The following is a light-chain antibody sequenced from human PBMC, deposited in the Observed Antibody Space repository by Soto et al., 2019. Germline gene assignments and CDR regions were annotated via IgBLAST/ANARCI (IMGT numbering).Light chain of an antibody. CDR3: QQSRRSPLFT. V-gene: IGKV3-20*01. Sequence: EIVLTQSPGTLSLSPGERATLSCRASQSVSSSYLAWYQQKPGQAPRLLIYGASNRATGITDRLSGSVSGTDFTLTISKLELEDFAVYYCQQSRRSPLFTFGPGNKVHI. CDR2: GAS. CDR1: QSVSSSY. J-gene: IGKJ3*01.